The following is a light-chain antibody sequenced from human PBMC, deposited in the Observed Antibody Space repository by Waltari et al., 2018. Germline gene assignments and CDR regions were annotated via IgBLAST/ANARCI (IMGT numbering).Light chain of an antibody. V-gene: IGKV3-15*01. CDR1: QYVNIQ. Sequence: EVVMTQSPATLSASPGENATLSCRAIQYVNIQLDWYQQKPGQAPRLLIYAASTRATGVPARFSGSGAGTDFTLTISSLQSEDSAVYYCQQYNDWPRTFGLGTKVEIK. CDR2: AAS. J-gene: IGKJ1*01. CDR3: QQYNDWPRT.